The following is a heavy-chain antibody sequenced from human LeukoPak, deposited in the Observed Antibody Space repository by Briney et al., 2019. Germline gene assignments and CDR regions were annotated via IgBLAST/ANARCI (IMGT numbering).Heavy chain of an antibody. Sequence: GRSLRLSCASSGFTFSSYAMSWVRQAPGKGLEWVSAISGSGGSTYYADSVKGRFTISGDNSKNSLYLQMNSLRAEDTAVYYCPNVYGGYDSSGHSAPRNGLNWGQGTLVTVSS. CDR2: ISGSGGST. V-gene: IGHV3-23*01. CDR1: GFTFSSYA. J-gene: IGHJ4*02. CDR3: PNVYGGYDSSGHSAPRNGLN. D-gene: IGHD3-22*01.